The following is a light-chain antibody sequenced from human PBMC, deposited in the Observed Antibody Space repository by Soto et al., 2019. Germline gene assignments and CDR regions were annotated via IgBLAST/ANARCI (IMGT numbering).Light chain of an antibody. V-gene: IGKV1-39*01. J-gene: IGKJ1*01. Sequence: DIQMTQSPSSLSASVGDRVTITCRASQSMSRYLNWYQHKPGKAPKLLMYGASILQSGVPSRFSGSGSATDFTLAISSLQAEDFATYYCQQSYSTPWPFGQGTKVEIK. CDR2: GAS. CDR3: QQSYSTPWP. CDR1: QSMSRY.